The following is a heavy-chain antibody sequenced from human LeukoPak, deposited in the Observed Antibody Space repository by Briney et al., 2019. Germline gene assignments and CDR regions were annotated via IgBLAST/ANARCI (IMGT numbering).Heavy chain of an antibody. CDR1: GFTVITND. D-gene: IGHD1-14*01. V-gene: IGHV3-53*01. J-gene: IGHJ4*02. CDR2: LYSGGNK. CDR3: ARGVEPLAANTLAY. Sequence: GGSLRLSCAASGFTVITNDMTWVRQAPGKGLEWVSFLYSGGNKKYAASVQGRFTISRDNSKNTLYLEMNSLSPDDTAVYYCARGVEPLAANTLAYWGEGTLVTVSS.